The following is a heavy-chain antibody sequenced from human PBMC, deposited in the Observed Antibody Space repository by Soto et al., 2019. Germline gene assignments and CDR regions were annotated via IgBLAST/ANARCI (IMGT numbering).Heavy chain of an antibody. CDR3: AKDGFLYYYGSGSYYSYFDY. V-gene: IGHV3-30*18. Sequence: SLRLSCAASGFTFSSYGMHWVRQAPGKGLEWVAVISYDGSNKYYADSVKGRFTISRDNSKNTLYLQMNSLRAEDTAVYYCAKDGFLYYYGSGSYYSYFDYWGQGTLVTVSS. CDR1: GFTFSSYG. CDR2: ISYDGSNK. J-gene: IGHJ4*02. D-gene: IGHD3-10*01.